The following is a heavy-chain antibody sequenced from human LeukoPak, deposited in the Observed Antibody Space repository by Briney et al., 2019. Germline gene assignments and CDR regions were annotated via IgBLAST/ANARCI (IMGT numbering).Heavy chain of an antibody. CDR1: GGSISSSSYY. CDR2: IYFSGTT. D-gene: IGHD2-15*01. Sequence: SETLSLTCTVSGGSISSSSYYWGWIRQPPGKGLEWIGSIYFSGTTYYNPPLESRVTISVDTSNNRFSLKMTSVTAADTAIYYCASVYCSDGSCYSFDYWGQGTLITVSS. CDR3: ASVYCSDGSCYSFDY. V-gene: IGHV4-39*01. J-gene: IGHJ4*02.